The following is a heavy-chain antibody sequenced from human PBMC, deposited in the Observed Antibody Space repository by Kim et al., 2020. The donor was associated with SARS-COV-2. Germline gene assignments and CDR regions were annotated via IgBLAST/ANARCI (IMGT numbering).Heavy chain of an antibody. CDR2: IYSGGSST. CDR3: ARGYCSGGSCYSLYDY. D-gene: IGHD2-15*01. J-gene: IGHJ4*01. V-gene: IGHV3-23*03. Sequence: GGSLRLSCAASGFTFSSYAMSWVRQAPGKGLEWVSVIYSGGSSTYYADSVKGRFTISRDNSKNTLYLQMNSLRAEDTAVYYCARGYCSGGSCYSLYDYWG. CDR1: GFTFSSYA.